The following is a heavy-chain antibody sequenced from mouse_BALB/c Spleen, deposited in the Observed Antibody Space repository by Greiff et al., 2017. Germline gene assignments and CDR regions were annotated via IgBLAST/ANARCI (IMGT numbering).Heavy chain of an antibody. J-gene: IGHJ2*01. CDR1: GYTFTSYW. D-gene: IGHD1-1*01. Sequence: QVQLQQSGAELVKPGAPVKLSCKASGYTFTSYWMNWVKQRPGRGLEWIGRIDPSDSETHYNQKFKDKATLTVDKSSSTAYMQLSSLTSEDSAVYYCARWSYGSSYDYWGQGTTLTVSS. CDR3: ARWSYGSSYDY. CDR2: IDPSDSET. V-gene: IGHV1-69*02.